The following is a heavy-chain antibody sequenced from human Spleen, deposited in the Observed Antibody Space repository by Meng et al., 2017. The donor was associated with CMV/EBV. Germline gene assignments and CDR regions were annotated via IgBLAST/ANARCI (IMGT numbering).Heavy chain of an antibody. V-gene: IGHV3-20*04. CDR1: GLRFDDYG. CDR3: ARDPNLGQLDY. Sequence: CVASGLRFDDYGMSWVRQVPGKGLEWVSGLTWNGANTAYADSVKGRFTISRDNAKNSLYLQMNSLRAEDTAFYYCARDPNLGQLDYWGQGALVTVSS. J-gene: IGHJ4*02. CDR2: LTWNGANT.